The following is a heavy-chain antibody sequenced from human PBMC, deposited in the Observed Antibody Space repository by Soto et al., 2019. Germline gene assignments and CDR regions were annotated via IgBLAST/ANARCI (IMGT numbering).Heavy chain of an antibody. Sequence: SETLSLTCTVSGGSISSYYWSWIRQPPGKGLEWIGYIYYNVNTNYNPSLKSRVTISVDTSKNQFSLKLSSVTAADTAVYYCARNDPHHGDYDYWGRGTRVPVPS. D-gene: IGHD4-17*01. CDR3: ARNDPHHGDYDY. CDR1: GGSISSYY. V-gene: IGHV4-59*08. J-gene: IGHJ4*02. CDR2: IYYNVNT.